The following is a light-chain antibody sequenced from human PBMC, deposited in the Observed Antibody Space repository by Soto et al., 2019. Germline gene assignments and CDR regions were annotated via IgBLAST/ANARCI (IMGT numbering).Light chain of an antibody. Sequence: EIVLTQSPATLSLSPGERATLSCRASQSVSSYLAWYQQKPGQAPRLLIYDASNRATGIPARFSGSGSGTAFTLTLSSLEPEDFAVYYCQQRSNWPPAPTFGGGTKVEIK. CDR3: QQRSNWPPAPT. CDR1: QSVSSY. V-gene: IGKV3-11*01. CDR2: DAS. J-gene: IGKJ4*01.